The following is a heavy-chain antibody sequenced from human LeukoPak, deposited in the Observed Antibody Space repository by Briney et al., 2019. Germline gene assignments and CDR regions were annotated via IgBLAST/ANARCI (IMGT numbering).Heavy chain of an antibody. CDR3: ARDGSPLWFGGYY. CDR1: GYTFTGYY. J-gene: IGHJ4*02. CDR2: INPNSGGT. D-gene: IGHD3-10*01. Sequence: ASVKVSCKASGYTFTGYYMHWVRQAPGQGLEWMGWINPNSGGTNYAQKFQGRVTMTRDASISTAYMELSRLRSDDTAVYYCARDGSPLWFGGYYWGQGTLVTVSS. V-gene: IGHV1-2*02.